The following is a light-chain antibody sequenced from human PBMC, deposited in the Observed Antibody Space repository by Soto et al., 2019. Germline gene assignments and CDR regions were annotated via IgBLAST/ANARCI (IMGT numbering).Light chain of an antibody. CDR3: QQYINWPET. CDR1: QSVSSN. J-gene: IGKJ1*01. CDR2: GAS. V-gene: IGKV3-15*01. Sequence: EILMTQSPATLTVSPGERATLSCRASQSVSSNLAWYQQKPGQAPRLLIYGASTRATGIPARFSGSGSGTEFTLTISSLQSEDFAVYYCQQYINWPETFGQGTKVDI.